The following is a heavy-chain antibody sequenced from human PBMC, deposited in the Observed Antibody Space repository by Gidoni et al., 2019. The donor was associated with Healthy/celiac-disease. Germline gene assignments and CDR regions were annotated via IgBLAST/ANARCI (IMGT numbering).Heavy chain of an antibody. CDR3: AKDHYYDSSGYYYAGGVFDY. D-gene: IGHD3-22*01. CDR1: GFTLADYA. J-gene: IGHJ4*02. CDR2: ISWNSGSI. Sequence: EVQLVESGGGLVQPGRSLRLSCGASGFTLADYAMLRARQAPGTGLECVSGISWNSGSIVYTDSVKGRFTIARDNAKNSLYLQMNSLGAEDTALYYCAKDHYYDSSGYYYAGGVFDYWGQGTLVTVSS. V-gene: IGHV3-9*01.